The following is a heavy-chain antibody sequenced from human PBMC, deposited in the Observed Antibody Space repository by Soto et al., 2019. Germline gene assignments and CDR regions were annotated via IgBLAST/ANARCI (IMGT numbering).Heavy chain of an antibody. Sequence: GESLKISCKASGYSFTSYWIGWVRQMPGKGLEWMGIVYPGDSDTRYSLSFQGQVTISADKSISTAYLQWSSLKASDTAMYYCARLFQYSGYGTFDSWGQGALVTVSS. D-gene: IGHD5-12*01. V-gene: IGHV5-51*01. CDR3: ARLFQYSGYGTFDS. CDR1: GYSFTSYW. J-gene: IGHJ4*02. CDR2: VYPGDSDT.